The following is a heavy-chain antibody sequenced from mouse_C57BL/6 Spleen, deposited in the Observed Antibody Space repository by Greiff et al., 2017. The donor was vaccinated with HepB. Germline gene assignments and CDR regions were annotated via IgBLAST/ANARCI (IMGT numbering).Heavy chain of an antibody. D-gene: IGHD2-1*01. J-gene: IGHJ1*03. CDR1: GFTFSDYY. V-gene: IGHV5-16*01. Sequence: EVKLVESEGGLVQPGSSIKLSCTASGFTFSDYYMAWVRQVPEKGLEWVANINYDGSSTYYLDSLKSRFIISRDNAKNILYLQMSSLKSEDTATYYCARAPFYFWYFDVWGTGTTVTVSS. CDR3: ARAPFYFWYFDV. CDR2: INYDGSST.